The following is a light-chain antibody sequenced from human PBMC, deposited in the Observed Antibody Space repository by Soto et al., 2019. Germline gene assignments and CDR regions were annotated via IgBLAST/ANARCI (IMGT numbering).Light chain of an antibody. V-gene: IGKV1-5*03. CDR2: KAS. CDR3: QQYNSYPFT. J-gene: IGKJ4*01. CDR1: QSISTW. Sequence: DIQMTQSPSTLSASVGDGVTITCRASQSISTWLAWYQQKPGKAPKLLIYKASRLEGGVPSRFSGSGSGTDFNITISSLQPDDFATYYCQQYNSYPFTFGGGTTVEIK.